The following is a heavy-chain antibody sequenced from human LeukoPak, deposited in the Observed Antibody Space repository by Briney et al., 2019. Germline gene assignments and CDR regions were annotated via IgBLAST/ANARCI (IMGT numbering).Heavy chain of an antibody. CDR2: IYYSGST. Sequence: SETLSLTCTVSGGSISSSSYYWGWIRQPPGKGLERIGSIYYSGSTYYNPSLKSRVTISVDTSKNQFSLKLSSVTAADTAVYYCARPEGRYCSSTSCPGGYFDLWGRGTLVTVSS. J-gene: IGHJ2*01. CDR3: ARPEGRYCSSTSCPGGYFDL. V-gene: IGHV4-39*01. CDR1: GGSISSSSYY. D-gene: IGHD2-2*01.